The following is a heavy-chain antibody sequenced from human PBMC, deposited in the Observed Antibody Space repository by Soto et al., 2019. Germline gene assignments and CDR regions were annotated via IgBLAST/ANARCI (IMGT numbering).Heavy chain of an antibody. J-gene: IGHJ4*02. V-gene: IGHV3-30-3*01. CDR3: ARDKRDLRFLEWSYYFVY. D-gene: IGHD3-3*01. CDR2: ISYDGSNK. Sequence: GGPLRHSSAASGVTFSSSAMHCVRKAPGKGLEWVALISYDGSNKYYADSVKGRFTISRDNSKNTLYLQMNSLRAEDTAVYYCARDKRDLRFLEWSYYFVYWGQGTLVTVSS. CDR1: GVTFSSSA.